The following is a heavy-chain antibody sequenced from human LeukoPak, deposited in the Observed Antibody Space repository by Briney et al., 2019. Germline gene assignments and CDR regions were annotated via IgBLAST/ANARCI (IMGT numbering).Heavy chain of an antibody. CDR1: GGSISSYY. D-gene: IGHD3-10*01. CDR3: AREDYYGSGSYYTIDY. CDR2: IYTSGST. Sequence: SETLSLTCTVSGGSISSYYWSWTRQPAGKGLEWIGRIYTSGSTNYNPSLKSRVTISVDTSKNQFSLKLSSVTAADTAVYYCAREDYYGSGSYYTIDYWGQGTLVTVSS. V-gene: IGHV4-4*07. J-gene: IGHJ4*02.